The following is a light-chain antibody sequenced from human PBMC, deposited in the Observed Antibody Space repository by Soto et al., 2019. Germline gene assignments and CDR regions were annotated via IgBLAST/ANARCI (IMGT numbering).Light chain of an antibody. CDR1: NSNLGAGYD. CDR3: ATWDDSLNGPV. V-gene: IGLV1-40*01. Sequence: QSVLTQPPSVSGAPGQRVTISCTGNNSNLGAGYDVHWYQQLPGAAPKLVIFGNRNRPSGVPERFSGSKSGTSASLAISGLQSEDEADYYCATWDDSLNGPVFGGGTQLTVL. CDR2: GNR. J-gene: IGLJ3*02.